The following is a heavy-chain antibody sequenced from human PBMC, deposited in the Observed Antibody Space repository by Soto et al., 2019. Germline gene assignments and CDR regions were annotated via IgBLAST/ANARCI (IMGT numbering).Heavy chain of an antibody. J-gene: IGHJ6*02. Sequence: SETLSLTCTVSGDSVTSVSDYWSWIRQPPGKGLEWIGYIYYSGSADYNPSLGSRVTISIDTSKNQFSLKLTSVTAADTAVYYCARGVGFGYYYYHMDLWGPGTTATVYS. CDR1: GDSVTSVSDY. CDR2: IYYSGSA. D-gene: IGHD3-10*01. CDR3: ARGVGFGYYYYHMDL. V-gene: IGHV4-61*01.